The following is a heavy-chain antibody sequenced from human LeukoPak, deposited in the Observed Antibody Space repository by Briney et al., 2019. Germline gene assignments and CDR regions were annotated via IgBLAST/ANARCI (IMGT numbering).Heavy chain of an antibody. V-gene: IGHV3-30*04. Sequence: PGRSLRLSCATSGFTFNLYAIHWVRQAPGKGLEWVAVISYDGTNKYYADSVKGRSTISRDNSKDSLSLQMNSLRADDTAVYYCARGKWYDILTGPFDYWGQGTLVTVSS. CDR1: GFTFNLYA. CDR2: ISYDGTNK. CDR3: ARGKWYDILTGPFDY. D-gene: IGHD3-9*01. J-gene: IGHJ4*02.